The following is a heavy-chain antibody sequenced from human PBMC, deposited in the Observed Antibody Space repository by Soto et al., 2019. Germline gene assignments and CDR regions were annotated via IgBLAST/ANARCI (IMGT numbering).Heavy chain of an antibody. Sequence: QVQLQESGPGRVKPSETLSLTCTVSGGSVSGGSYYWNWIRQPPGKGLEWIGYIYFSGSTNYNPSXKXXFTMAIDTPKNESSLKLSSVAAADTAVYFGTRDVDFGEEDVWGQGTTVTVSS. CDR1: GGSVSGGSYY. D-gene: IGHD4-17*01. CDR3: TRDVDFGEEDV. CDR2: IYFSGST. V-gene: IGHV4-61*01. J-gene: IGHJ6*02.